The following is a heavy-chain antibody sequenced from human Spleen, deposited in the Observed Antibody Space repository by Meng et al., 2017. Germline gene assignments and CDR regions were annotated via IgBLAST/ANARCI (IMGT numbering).Heavy chain of an antibody. Sequence: QVPLVAAEAEVKRPGSPGKVSCKPFAVTFSSYGISWVRQAPGQGLEWVGGIIPIFGTANDAQKFQGSVTITADESTSTAYMELSSLRSEDTAVYYCAREAAGDYKFVDFDYWGQGTLVTVSS. D-gene: IGHD4-17*01. CDR2: IIPIFGTA. CDR1: AVTFSSYG. CDR3: AREAAGDYKFVDFDY. J-gene: IGHJ4*02. V-gene: IGHV1-69*01.